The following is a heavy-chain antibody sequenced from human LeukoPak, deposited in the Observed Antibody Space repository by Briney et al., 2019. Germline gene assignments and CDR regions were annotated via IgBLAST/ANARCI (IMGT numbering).Heavy chain of an antibody. Sequence: KAGGSLRLSCAASGFIFSDYYMSWIRQSPGKGLEWVSYISSGGDSIYYADSVQGRFTISRDNSKNTLYLQMNSLRAEDTAVYYCAKDLKYSYGYYFDYWGQGTLVTVPS. CDR3: AKDLKYSYGYYFDY. CDR1: GFIFSDYY. CDR2: ISSGGDSI. D-gene: IGHD5-18*01. J-gene: IGHJ4*02. V-gene: IGHV3-11*01.